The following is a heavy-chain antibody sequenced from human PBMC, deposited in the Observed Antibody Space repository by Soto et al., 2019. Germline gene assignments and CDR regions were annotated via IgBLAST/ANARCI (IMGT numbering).Heavy chain of an antibody. CDR1: GYTFTSYG. V-gene: IGHV1-18*04. CDR3: ARGDDDSSGYCYGGEFFVDF. D-gene: IGHD3-22*01. CDR2: ISARNGNI. J-gene: IGHJ4*02. Sequence: ASVKVSCKTSGYTFTSYGISWVRQARGQGHEWMGWISARNGNINYAQKNEGRVTMTTDTYTNTAYVELRSLRTDVTAVYYCARGDDDSSGYCYGGEFFVDFCGQRTLVTVS.